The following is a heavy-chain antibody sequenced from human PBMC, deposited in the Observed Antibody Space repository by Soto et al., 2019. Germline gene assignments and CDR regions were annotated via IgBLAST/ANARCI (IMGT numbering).Heavy chain of an antibody. CDR3: ARQEGGTEGSDWFDP. D-gene: IGHD2-15*01. CDR2: IIPIIGIA. CDR1: GGTFSSYT. V-gene: IGHV1-69*02. J-gene: IGHJ5*02. Sequence: QVQLVQSGAEVKETGSSVKVSCKASGGTFSSYTFSWVRQAPGQGLEWMGTIIPIIGIANYAQKFQGRVTMTADKPTSTAYMELRSLRSEDTAVYYCARQEGGTEGSDWFDPWGQGTLVTVSS.